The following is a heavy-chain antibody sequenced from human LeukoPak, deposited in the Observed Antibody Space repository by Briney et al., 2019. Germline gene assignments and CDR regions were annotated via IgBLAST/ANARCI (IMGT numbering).Heavy chain of an antibody. CDR3: ARGYGDYEDAFDI. Sequence: ASVKVSCKASGYTFTGYYMHCVRQAPGQGLEWMGWINPNSGGTDYAQKFQGRVTMTRDTSINTAYMELSRLRSDDTTVYYCARGYGDYEDAFDIWGQGTMVTVSS. D-gene: IGHD4-17*01. CDR2: INPNSGGT. J-gene: IGHJ3*02. CDR1: GYTFTGYY. V-gene: IGHV1-2*02.